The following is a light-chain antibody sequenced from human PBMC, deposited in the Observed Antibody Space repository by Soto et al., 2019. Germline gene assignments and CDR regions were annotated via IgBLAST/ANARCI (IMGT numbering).Light chain of an antibody. V-gene: IGKV4-1*01. J-gene: IGKJ2*01. CDR3: QEYYRDFFT. CDR2: WAS. Sequence: DIVMTQSPDSLAMSLGERATINCKSSQSLLYSSNNKTYLAWYQHKPGQSPKMLIFWASARESGVPDRFSGSGSETDFTLTISRLQAEDAAVYYCQEYYRDFFTFGPGTRLEIK. CDR1: QSLLYSSNNKTY.